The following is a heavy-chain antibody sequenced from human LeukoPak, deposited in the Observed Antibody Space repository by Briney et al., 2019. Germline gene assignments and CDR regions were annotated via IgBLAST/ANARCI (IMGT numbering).Heavy chain of an antibody. J-gene: IGHJ4*02. CDR2: ISAYNGNT. CDR3: ARDRGQYSYGYISSDY. CDR1: GYTFTSYG. Sequence: ASVKVSCKASGYTFTSYGISWVRQAPGQGLEWMGWISAYNGNTNYAQKLQGRVTMTTDTSTSTAYMELRSLRSDDTAVYYCARDRGQYSYGYISSDYWGQGTLVTVSS. D-gene: IGHD5-18*01. V-gene: IGHV1-18*01.